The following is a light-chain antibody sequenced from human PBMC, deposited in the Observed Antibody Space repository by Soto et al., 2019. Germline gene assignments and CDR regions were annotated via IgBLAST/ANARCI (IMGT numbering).Light chain of an antibody. CDR1: SSDVGGYTY. V-gene: IGLV2-14*01. CDR2: EVS. Sequence: QSALTQPASVSGSPGQSITIPCTGTSSDVGGYTYVSWYQHHPGKAPKLMIYEVSNRPSGVSNRFSGSKSGNTASLTISGLQAEDEADYYCSSYISSSTYVFGTGTKV. J-gene: IGLJ1*01. CDR3: SSYISSSTYV.